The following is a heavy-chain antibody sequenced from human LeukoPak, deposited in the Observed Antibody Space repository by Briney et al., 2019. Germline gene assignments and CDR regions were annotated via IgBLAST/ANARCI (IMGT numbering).Heavy chain of an antibody. Sequence: PGTSLRLSCAASGFNFRASGMHWVRQGPGKGLEWVTIISSDGSKRYYTDSVKGRFTISRDDSKNMVYLQMNSLRPEDTAVYYCAKDIGWFGGLHYGGQGTLVAVSS. D-gene: IGHD3-10*01. CDR1: GFNFRASG. J-gene: IGHJ4*02. V-gene: IGHV3-30*18. CDR3: AKDIGWFGGLHY. CDR2: ISSDGSKR.